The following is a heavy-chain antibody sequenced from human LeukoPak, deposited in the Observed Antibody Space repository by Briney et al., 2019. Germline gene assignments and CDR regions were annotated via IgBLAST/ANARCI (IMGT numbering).Heavy chain of an antibody. Sequence: GGSLRVSCAASGFTFSGSAMSWVRQAPGKGLGWVAVIWYDGSNKYYADSVKGRFTISRDNSKNTLYLQMNSLRAEDTAVYYCAGLYSDYYDSSQDYWGQGTLVTVSS. V-gene: IGHV3-33*08. CDR1: GFTFSGSA. CDR2: IWYDGSNK. D-gene: IGHD3-22*01. J-gene: IGHJ4*02. CDR3: AGLYSDYYDSSQDY.